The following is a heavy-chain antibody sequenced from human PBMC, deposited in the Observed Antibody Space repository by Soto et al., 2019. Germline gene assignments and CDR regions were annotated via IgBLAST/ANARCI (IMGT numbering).Heavy chain of an antibody. V-gene: IGHV4-34*01. Sequence: SETLSLTCAVYGWSFCGYYWSWIRQPPGKGLEWIGEINHSGSTNYNPSLKSRVTISVDTSKNQFSLKLSSVTAADTAVYYCARGDSSWTTYYYYYMDVWGKGTTVTVSS. CDR2: INHSGST. CDR1: GWSFCGYY. CDR3: ARGDSSWTTYYYYYMDV. D-gene: IGHD6-13*01. J-gene: IGHJ6*03.